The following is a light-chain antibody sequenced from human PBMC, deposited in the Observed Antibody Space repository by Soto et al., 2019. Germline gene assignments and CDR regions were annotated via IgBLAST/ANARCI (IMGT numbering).Light chain of an antibody. CDR3: RQYGSSPQT. CDR1: QSVSGNS. J-gene: IGKJ3*01. V-gene: IGKV3-20*01. Sequence: EIVLTQSPGTLSLSPGERATLSCRASQSVSGNSLAWYQQKPGQAPRLLIYSASHRATDIPDRFSGSGSATDFTLAISILEPEDFAVYYCRQYGSSPQTFGPGTKVDI. CDR2: SAS.